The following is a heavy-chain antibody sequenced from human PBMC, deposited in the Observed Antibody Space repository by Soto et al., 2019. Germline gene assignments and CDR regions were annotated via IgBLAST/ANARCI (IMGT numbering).Heavy chain of an antibody. V-gene: IGHV3-48*03. CDR3: ARGLTRYYDFWSGPRVFDP. CDR1: GFTFSSYE. D-gene: IGHD3-3*01. J-gene: IGHJ5*02. Sequence: LRLSCAASGFTFSSYEMNWVHQAPGKGLEWVSYISSSGSTIYYADSVKGRFTISRDNAKNSLYLQMNSLRAEEQAVYYCARGLTRYYDFWSGPRVFDPWGQGTLVTVSS. CDR2: ISSSGSTI.